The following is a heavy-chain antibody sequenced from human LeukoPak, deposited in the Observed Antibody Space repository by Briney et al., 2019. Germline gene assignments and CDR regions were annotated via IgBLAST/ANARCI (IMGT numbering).Heavy chain of an antibody. J-gene: IGHJ5*02. CDR2: IYYSGST. V-gene: IGHV4-59*08. CDR3: ARHLGQGTDNWFDP. Sequence: PSETLSLTCTVSGGSISSYYWSWIRQPPGKGLEWIGFIYYSGSTNYNPSLKSRLTISVDTSKNQFSLKLSSVTAADTAVYYCARHLGQGTDNWFDPWGQGTLVTVSS. CDR1: GGSISSYY. D-gene: IGHD3-16*01.